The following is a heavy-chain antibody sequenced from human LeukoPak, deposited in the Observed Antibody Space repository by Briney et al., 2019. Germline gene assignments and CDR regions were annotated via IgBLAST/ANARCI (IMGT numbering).Heavy chain of an antibody. J-gene: IGHJ6*04. V-gene: IGHV3-48*03. CDR2: ISSSGSTI. CDR1: GFTFSSYE. Sequence: PGGSLRLSCAASGFTFSSYEMNWVRQAPGKGLEWVSYISSSGSTIYYADSVKGRFTISRDNAKNSLYLQMNSLRAEDTSVYYCARGPSLYYYYYGMDVWGKGTTVTVCS. CDR3: ARGPSLYYYYYGMDV.